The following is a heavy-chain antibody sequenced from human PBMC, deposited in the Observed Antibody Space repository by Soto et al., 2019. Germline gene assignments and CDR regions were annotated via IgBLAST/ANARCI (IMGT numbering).Heavy chain of an antibody. Sequence: PGGSLRLSCVASGFTFSDYYMSWIRQTPGKGLELVSYISATKNYTDYADSVKGRFTIYRDNAGNSLYLQMNSPRAEDTGIYYCARDLRWSPLGDSWGQGTLVTVSS. V-gene: IGHV3-11*05. D-gene: IGHD7-27*01. CDR3: ARDLRWSPLGDS. J-gene: IGHJ4*02. CDR1: GFTFSDYY. CDR2: ISATKNYT.